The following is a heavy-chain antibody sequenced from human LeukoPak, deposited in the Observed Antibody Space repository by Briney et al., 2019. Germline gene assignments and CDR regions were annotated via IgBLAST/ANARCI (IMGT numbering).Heavy chain of an antibody. V-gene: IGHV4-39*01. CDR2: IYYSGST. Sequence: SETLSLTCTVSGGSISSSSYYWGWIRQPPGKGLEWIGSIYYSGSTYYNPSLKSRVTISVDTSKNQFSLKLSSVTAADTAVYYCARVWGYCSSTSCYPSAFDIWGQGTMVTVSS. J-gene: IGHJ3*02. D-gene: IGHD2-2*01. CDR1: GGSISSSSYY. CDR3: ARVWGYCSSTSCYPSAFDI.